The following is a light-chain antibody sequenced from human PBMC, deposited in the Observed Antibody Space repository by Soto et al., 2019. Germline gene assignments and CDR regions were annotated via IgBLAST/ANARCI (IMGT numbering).Light chain of an antibody. CDR1: QSISNW. Sequence: DIQMTQSPSTLSASLGDRVTITCRASQSISNWLAWYQQKPGKAPKLLIYDASSLESGVSLRFSVSGSGTEFTLTISSLQKDDFATYYGQQYNSYSRTFGQGTKVDIK. CDR3: QQYNSYSRT. CDR2: DAS. J-gene: IGKJ1*01. V-gene: IGKV1-5*01.